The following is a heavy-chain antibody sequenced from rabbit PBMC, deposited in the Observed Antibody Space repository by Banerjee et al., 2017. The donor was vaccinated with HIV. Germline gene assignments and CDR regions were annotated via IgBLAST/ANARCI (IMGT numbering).Heavy chain of an antibody. Sequence: QEQLVESGGGLVQPEGSLTLTCKASGFSFSDRDVMCWVRQAPGKGLEWIACINAATTKPVYATWAKGRFTISRTSSTTVTLRMTSLTAADTATYFCARVSETSGWGEDLWGPGTLVTVS. J-gene: IGHJ4*01. D-gene: IGHD4-1*01. CDR2: INAATTKP. V-gene: IGHV1S45*01. CDR3: ARVSETSGWGEDL. CDR1: GFSFSDRDV.